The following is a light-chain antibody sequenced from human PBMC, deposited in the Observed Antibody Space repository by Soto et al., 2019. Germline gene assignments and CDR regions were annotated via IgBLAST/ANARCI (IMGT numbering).Light chain of an antibody. Sequence: EIVLTQSPGTLSLSPGERATLSCRATESVVSNYLAWYQLKPGQAPRLLIYDASSRATGIPDRFSGSGSGTDFTLTISRLEPEDFAVYYCQQYGSSSWTFGQGTKVDIK. J-gene: IGKJ1*01. CDR1: ESVVSNY. V-gene: IGKV3-20*01. CDR2: DAS. CDR3: QQYGSSSWT.